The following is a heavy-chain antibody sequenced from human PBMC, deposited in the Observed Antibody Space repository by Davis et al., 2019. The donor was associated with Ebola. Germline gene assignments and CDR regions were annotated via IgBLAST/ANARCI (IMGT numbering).Heavy chain of an antibody. J-gene: IGHJ6*03. Sequence: PGGSLRLSCAASGFTFSSYSMNWVRQAPGKGLEWVSSISSSSSYIYYADSVKGRFTISRDNAKNSLYLQMNSLRAEDTALYYCARDRSDYSQYYYYMDVWGKGTTVTVSS. CDR3: ARDRSDYSQYYYYMDV. D-gene: IGHD4-11*01. V-gene: IGHV3-21*01. CDR1: GFTFSSYS. CDR2: ISSSSSYI.